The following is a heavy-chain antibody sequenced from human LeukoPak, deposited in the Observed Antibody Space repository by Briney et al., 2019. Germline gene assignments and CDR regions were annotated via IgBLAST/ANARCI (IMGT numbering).Heavy chain of an antibody. CDR2: ISSSGSTI. CDR1: GFTFSSYE. D-gene: IGHD3-10*01. V-gene: IGHV3-48*03. Sequence: GGSLRLSCAASGFTFSSYEMNWVRQAPGKELEWVSYISSSGSTIYYADSVKGRFTISRDNAKNSLYLQMNSLRAEDTAVYYCARKSGDGMDVWGKGTTVTVSS. J-gene: IGHJ6*04. CDR3: ARKSGDGMDV.